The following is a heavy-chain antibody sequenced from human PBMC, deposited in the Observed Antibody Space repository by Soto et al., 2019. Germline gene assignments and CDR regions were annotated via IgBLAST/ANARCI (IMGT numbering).Heavy chain of an antibody. Sequence: QVQLVQSGAEVKKPGASVKVSCKASGYTFTSYYMHWVRQAPGQGLEWMGIINPSGGSTSYAQKFQGRAPMTRDTSTSTVYMELSSLRSEDTAVYYCASSDSSGYYRGRVPYWGQGTLVTVSS. CDR1: GYTFTSYY. CDR2: INPSGGST. CDR3: ASSDSSGYYRGRVPY. J-gene: IGHJ4*02. D-gene: IGHD3-22*01. V-gene: IGHV1-46*01.